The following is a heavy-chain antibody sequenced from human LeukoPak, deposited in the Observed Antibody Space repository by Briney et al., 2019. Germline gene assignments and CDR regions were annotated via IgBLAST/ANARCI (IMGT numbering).Heavy chain of an antibody. CDR1: GFTFSSYW. D-gene: IGHD3-10*01. J-gene: IGHJ4*02. Sequence: GGSLRLSCAASGFTFSSYWMHWVRHAPGKGLVWVSRINTDGSYTSYADSVKGRFTISRDNAKNTLYLQMNSLRAEDTAVYYCTSDTFGARDSWGQGTLVTVSS. V-gene: IGHV3-74*01. CDR2: INTDGSYT. CDR3: TSDTFGARDS.